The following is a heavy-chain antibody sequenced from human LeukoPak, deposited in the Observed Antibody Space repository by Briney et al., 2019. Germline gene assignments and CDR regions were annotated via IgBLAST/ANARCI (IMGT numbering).Heavy chain of an antibody. CDR2: VDSRGNTM. V-gene: IGHV3-48*02. D-gene: IGHD3-10*01. CDR3: ARGLYGSGSYTLDY. Sequence: GGSLRLSCAASGFTFSAYDMHWVRQAPGKGLEWVSYVDSRGNTMYYADSVKGRFTITRDNARKSLYLQMNSLRDEDTAVYYCARGLYGSGSYTLDYWGQGTLVTVSS. J-gene: IGHJ4*02. CDR1: GFTFSAYD.